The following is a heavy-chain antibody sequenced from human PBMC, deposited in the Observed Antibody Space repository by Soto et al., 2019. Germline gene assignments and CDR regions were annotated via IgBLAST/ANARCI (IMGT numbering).Heavy chain of an antibody. J-gene: IGHJ5*02. Sequence: RLSCAASGFTFSSYAMSWVRQAPGKGLEWVSAISGSGGSTYYADSVKGRFTISRDNSKNTLYLQMNSLRAEDTAVYYCAKDYDSSGYYPYNWFDPWGQGTLVTVSS. V-gene: IGHV3-23*01. CDR2: ISGSGGST. D-gene: IGHD3-22*01. CDR3: AKDYDSSGYYPYNWFDP. CDR1: GFTFSSYA.